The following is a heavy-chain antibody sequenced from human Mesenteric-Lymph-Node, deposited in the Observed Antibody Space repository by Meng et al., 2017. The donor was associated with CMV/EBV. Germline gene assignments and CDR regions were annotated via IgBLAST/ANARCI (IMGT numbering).Heavy chain of an antibody. J-gene: IGHJ6*02. CDR1: GGSFSGHY. D-gene: IGHD6-13*01. CDR3: ARVPSGTIAAADRYYYQYGMDV. CDR2: IRPDGSDE. V-gene: IGHV3-7*01. Sequence: ETLSLTCAVYGGSFSGHYWSWIRQSPGKGLEWVANIRPDGSDEYYVDYVKGRFTISRDNVRNSLSLQMNSARAEDTAVYYCARVPSGTIAAADRYYYQYGMDVWGQGTTVTVSS.